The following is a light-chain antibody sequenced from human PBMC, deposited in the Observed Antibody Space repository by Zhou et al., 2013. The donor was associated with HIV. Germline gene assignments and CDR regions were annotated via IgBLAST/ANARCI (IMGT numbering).Light chain of an antibody. J-gene: IGKJ2*01. V-gene: IGKV3-15*01. CDR2: DTS. Sequence: DIVLTQSPATLSLSPGERATLSCRASQSVAGSVLSWYQKKPGQPPRLLIYDTSTRATGIPARFSGSGSGREFTLTISSLQSEDFALYYCQQYDTWPSFGQGTKLQIK. CDR1: QSVAGSV. CDR3: QQYDTWPS.